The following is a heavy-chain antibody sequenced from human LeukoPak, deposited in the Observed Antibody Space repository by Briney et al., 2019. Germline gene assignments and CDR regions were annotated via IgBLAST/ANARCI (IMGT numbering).Heavy chain of an antibody. CDR3: ARRSGIAVAGAFDY. J-gene: IGHJ4*02. V-gene: IGHV3-23*01. CDR1: GFTFSNYA. Sequence: GGSLRLSCAASGFTFSNYAMRWVRQAPGKGLEWVSGISGSGDSTYYADSVEGRFTISRDNSKNTLYLQMNSLRAEDTAVYYCARRSGIAVAGAFDYWGQGTLVTVSS. CDR2: ISGSGDST. D-gene: IGHD6-19*01.